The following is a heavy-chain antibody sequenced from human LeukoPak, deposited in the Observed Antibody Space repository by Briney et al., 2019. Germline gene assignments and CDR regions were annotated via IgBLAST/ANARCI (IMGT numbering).Heavy chain of an antibody. V-gene: IGHV4-39*01. CDR3: ARGRSRFDP. CDR2: IYYRGST. CDR1: GGSISSSSYY. J-gene: IGHJ5*02. Sequence: SETLSLTCTVSGGSISSSSYYWGWIRQPPGKGLQWIGTIYYRGSTYYNPSLKSRVTISVDTSKNQFSLKLSSVTAADTAVYYCARGRSRFDPWGQGTLVTVSS.